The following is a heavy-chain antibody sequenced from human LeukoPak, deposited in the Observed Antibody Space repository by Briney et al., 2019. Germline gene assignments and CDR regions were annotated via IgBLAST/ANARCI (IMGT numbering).Heavy chain of an antibody. J-gene: IGHJ4*02. CDR2: INYSGGT. Sequence: SETLSLTCTVSGASITNSAYHWGWLGQPPGKGLEWIGSINYSGGTHYNPSLKSRVTMSVDTSKTQFSLTLSSLTAADTALYYCARWTTVTRAFDYWGQGTLVTASS. CDR3: ARWTTVTRAFDY. V-gene: IGHV4-39*07. D-gene: IGHD4-17*01. CDR1: GASITNSAYH.